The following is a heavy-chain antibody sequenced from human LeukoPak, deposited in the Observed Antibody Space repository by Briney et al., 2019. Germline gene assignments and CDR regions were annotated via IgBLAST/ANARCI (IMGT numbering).Heavy chain of an antibody. CDR1: GGSFSGYY. J-gene: IGHJ5*02. CDR2: IYTSGST. V-gene: IGHV4-4*07. CDR3: ARDQHDIVVVVAATNNWFDP. D-gene: IGHD2-15*01. Sequence: KASETLSLTCAVYGGSFSGYYWSWIRQPAGKGLEWIGRIYTSGSTNYNPSLKSRVTMSVDTSKNQFSLKLSSVTAADTAVYYCARDQHDIVVVVAATNNWFDPWGQGTLVTVSS.